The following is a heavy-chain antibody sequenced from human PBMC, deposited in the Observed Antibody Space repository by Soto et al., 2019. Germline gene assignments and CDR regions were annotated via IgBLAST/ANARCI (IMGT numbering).Heavy chain of an antibody. Sequence: GGSLRLSCAASGFTFSSYAMHWVRQAPGKGLEYVSAISSNGGSTYYANSVKGRFTISRDNSKNTLYLQMGSLRAEDMAVYYSARQFRLDYWGQETLITASS. CDR3: ARQFRLDY. D-gene: IGHD2-21*01. CDR2: ISSNGGST. CDR1: GFTFSSYA. J-gene: IGHJ4*02. V-gene: IGHV3-64*01.